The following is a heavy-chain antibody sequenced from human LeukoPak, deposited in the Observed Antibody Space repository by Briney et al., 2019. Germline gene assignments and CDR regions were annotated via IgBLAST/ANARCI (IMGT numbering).Heavy chain of an antibody. D-gene: IGHD6-6*01. Sequence: PSETLSLTCTVSGGSISSYYWSWIRQPPGKGLEWIGYIYYSGSTNYNLSLKSRVTISVDTSKNQFSLKLSSVTAADTAVYYCARDQSSSSEYYMDVWGKGTTVTVSS. CDR3: ARDQSSSSEYYMDV. CDR1: GGSISSYY. J-gene: IGHJ6*03. CDR2: IYYSGST. V-gene: IGHV4-59*01.